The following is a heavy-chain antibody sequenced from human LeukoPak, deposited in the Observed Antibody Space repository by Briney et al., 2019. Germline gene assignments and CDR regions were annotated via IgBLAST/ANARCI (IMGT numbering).Heavy chain of an antibody. Sequence: ASVKVSCKASGYTFTGYYMHWVRQAPGQGLEWMGRINPNSGGTNYAQKFQGRVTMTRDTSISTAYMELSRLRSDDTAVYYCFPWGNSLYCSSTSCYVLEGFDYWGQGTLVTVSS. V-gene: IGHV1-2*06. CDR2: INPNSGGT. J-gene: IGHJ4*02. CDR3: FPWGNSLYCSSTSCYVLEGFDY. D-gene: IGHD2-2*01. CDR1: GYTFTGYY.